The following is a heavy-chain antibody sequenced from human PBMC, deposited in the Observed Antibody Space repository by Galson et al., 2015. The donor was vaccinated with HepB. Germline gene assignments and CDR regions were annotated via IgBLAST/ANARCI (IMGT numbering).Heavy chain of an antibody. CDR3: AKDITRVTIFGSAYDI. V-gene: IGHV3-9*01. J-gene: IGHJ3*02. CDR1: GFTFDDYA. D-gene: IGHD3-3*01. CDR2: INWNSGSI. Sequence: SLRLSCAASGFTFDDYAMHWVRQPPGKGLEWVSGINWNSGSIGYADSAKGRFTISRDNAKNSLYLQMNSLKAEDTALYYCAKDITRVTIFGSAYDIWGQGTMVTVSS.